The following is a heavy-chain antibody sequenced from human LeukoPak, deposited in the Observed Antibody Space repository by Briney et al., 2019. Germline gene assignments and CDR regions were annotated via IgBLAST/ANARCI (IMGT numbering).Heavy chain of an antibody. CDR2: IYSGGST. D-gene: IGHD5-18*01. J-gene: IGHJ4*02. CDR3: ARQIGYSYGSDY. Sequence: GGSLRLSCAASGFTVSSNYMGWVRQAPGKGLEWVSVIYSGGSTYYADSVKGRFTISRDNSKNTLYLQMNSLRAEDTAVYYCARQIGYSYGSDYWGQGTLVTVSS. V-gene: IGHV3-53*01. CDR1: GFTVSSNY.